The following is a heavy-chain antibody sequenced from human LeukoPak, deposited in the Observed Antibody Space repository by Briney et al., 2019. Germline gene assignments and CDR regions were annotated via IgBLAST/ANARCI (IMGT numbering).Heavy chain of an antibody. Sequence: GGSLRLSCAASGFTFSSYAMHWVRQAPGKGLEWVAVISYDGSNKYYADSVKGRFTISRDNSKNTLYLQMNSLRADDTAVYYCARLHSSTWYYFEYWGQGTLVTVSS. J-gene: IGHJ4*02. D-gene: IGHD6-13*01. V-gene: IGHV3-30-3*01. CDR3: ARLHSSTWYYFEY. CDR1: GFTFSSYA. CDR2: ISYDGSNK.